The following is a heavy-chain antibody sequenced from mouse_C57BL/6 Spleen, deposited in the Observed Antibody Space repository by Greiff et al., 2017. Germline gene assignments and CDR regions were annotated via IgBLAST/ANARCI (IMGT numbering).Heavy chain of an antibody. D-gene: IGHD2-5*01. CDR2: IYPRSGNT. Sequence: VQLQQSGAELARPGASVKLSCKASGYTFTSYGISWVKQRTGQGLEWIGEIYPRSGNTYYNEKFKGKATLTADKSSSTAYMELRSLTSEDSAVYFGAREAYYSNYPYAMDYWGQGTSVTVSS. J-gene: IGHJ4*01. CDR1: GYTFTSYG. V-gene: IGHV1-81*01. CDR3: AREAYYSNYPYAMDY.